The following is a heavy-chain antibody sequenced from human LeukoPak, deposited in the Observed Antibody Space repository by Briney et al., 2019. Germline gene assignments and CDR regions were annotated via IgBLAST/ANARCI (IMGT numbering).Heavy chain of an antibody. J-gene: IGHJ5*02. CDR2: INPSGGST. CDR1: GYTFTSYY. V-gene: IGHV1-46*01. CDR3: ARGGRIMITFGGVMSGNWFDP. D-gene: IGHD3-16*01. Sequence: GASVTVSCKASGYTFTSYYMHWVRQAPGQGLEWMGIINPSGGSTSYAQKFQGRVTMTRDMSTSTVYMELSSLRSEDTAVYYCARGGRIMITFGGVMSGNWFDPWGQGTLVTVSS.